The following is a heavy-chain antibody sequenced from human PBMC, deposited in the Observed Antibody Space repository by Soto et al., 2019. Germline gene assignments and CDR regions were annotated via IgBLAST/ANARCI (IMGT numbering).Heavy chain of an antibody. D-gene: IGHD3-10*01. V-gene: IGHV1-18*01. CDR1: GYTFTSYG. CDR2: ISAYNGNT. J-gene: IGHJ5*02. CDR3: ARCTMVRGVIIPISVVWFDP. Sequence: GASVKVSCKASGYTFTSYGISWVRQAPGQGLGWMGWISAYNGNTNYAQKLQGRVTMTTDTSTSTAYMELRSLRSDDTAVYYCARCTMVRGVIIPISVVWFDPWGQGTLVTVSS.